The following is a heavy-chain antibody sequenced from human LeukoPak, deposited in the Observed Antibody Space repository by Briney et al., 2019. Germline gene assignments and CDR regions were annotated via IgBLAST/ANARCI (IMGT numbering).Heavy chain of an antibody. CDR1: GFTFSSYA. CDR2: ISGSGGST. CDR3: AREEYSSSWYVIEYFQH. D-gene: IGHD6-13*01. J-gene: IGHJ1*01. V-gene: IGHV3-23*01. Sequence: GGSLRLSCAASGFTFSSYAMSWVRQAPGKGLEWVSAISGSGGSTYYADSVKGRFTISRDNSKNTLYLQMNSLRTEDTAVYYCAREEYSSSWYVIEYFQHWGQGTLVTVSS.